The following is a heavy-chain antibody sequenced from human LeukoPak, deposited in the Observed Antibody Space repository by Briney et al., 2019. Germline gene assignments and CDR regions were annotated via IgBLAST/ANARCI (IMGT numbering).Heavy chain of an antibody. D-gene: IGHD1-20*01. V-gene: IGHV1-69*05. CDR1: GGTFSSYA. CDR3: ARASITGTRVDY. Sequence: ASVKVSCKASGGTFSSYAISWVRQAPGQGLEWMGRIIPIFGTANYAQKFQGRVTITTDESTSTAYMELSSLRSGDTAVYYCARASITGTRVDYWGQGTLVTVSS. CDR2: IIPIFGTA. J-gene: IGHJ4*02.